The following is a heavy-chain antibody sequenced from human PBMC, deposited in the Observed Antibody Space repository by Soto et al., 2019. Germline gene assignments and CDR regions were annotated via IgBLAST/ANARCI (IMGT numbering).Heavy chain of an antibody. D-gene: IGHD3-16*02. CDR3: ARGRLKSGDYSWGSYRKYYFDY. V-gene: IGHV4-34*01. J-gene: IGHJ4*02. CDR2: INHSGST. CDR1: GGSFSGYY. Sequence: QVQLQQWGAGLLKPSETLSLTCAVYGGSFSGYYWSWIRQPPGKGLEWIGEINHSGSTNYNPSLKSRVTISVDTSKNQFSLKLSSVTAADRAVYYCARGRLKSGDYSWGSYRKYYFDYWGQGTLVTVSS.